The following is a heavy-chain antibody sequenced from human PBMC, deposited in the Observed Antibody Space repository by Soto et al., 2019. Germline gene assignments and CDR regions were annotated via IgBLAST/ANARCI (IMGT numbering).Heavy chain of an antibody. D-gene: IGHD1-26*01. Sequence: PGGSLRLSCAASVFTFINYWMSWVRQAPGKGLEWVANIKQDGGEKYYVDSVKGRFTISRDNAKNSLYLQMNSLRAEDTAVYYCARTKANKWFDPWGQGTLVTVSS. V-gene: IGHV3-7*03. CDR3: ARTKANKWFDP. CDR1: VFTFINYW. CDR2: IKQDGGEK. J-gene: IGHJ5*02.